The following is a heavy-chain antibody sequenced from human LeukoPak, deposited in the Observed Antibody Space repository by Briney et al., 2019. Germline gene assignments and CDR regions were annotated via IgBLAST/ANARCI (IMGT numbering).Heavy chain of an antibody. CDR2: IYYSGST. J-gene: IGHJ3*02. D-gene: IGHD2-2*02. CDR3: ARRPGPYCSSTSCYNDAFDI. CDR1: GGSISSYY. V-gene: IGHV4-39*01. Sequence: SETLSLTCTVSGGSISSYYWSWIRQPPGKGLEWIGSIYYSGSTYYNPSLKSRVTISVDTSKNQFSLKLSSVTAADTAVYYCARRPGPYCSSTSCYNDAFDIWGQGTMVTVSS.